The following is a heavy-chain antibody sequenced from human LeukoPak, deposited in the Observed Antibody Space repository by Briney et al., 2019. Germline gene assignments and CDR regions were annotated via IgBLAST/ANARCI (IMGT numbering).Heavy chain of an antibody. CDR3: ARHYYGVYFQH. Sequence: SETLSLTCTLSGGSISSSNFYWGGIRQPPGKGLEWIGSIYYSGSTYYDPSLKSRVTISVDKSKNQFSLKLSSVTAADTAVYYCARHYYGVYFQHWGQGTLVTVSS. CDR1: GGSISSSNFY. V-gene: IGHV4-39*07. CDR2: IYYSGST. J-gene: IGHJ1*01. D-gene: IGHD3-10*01.